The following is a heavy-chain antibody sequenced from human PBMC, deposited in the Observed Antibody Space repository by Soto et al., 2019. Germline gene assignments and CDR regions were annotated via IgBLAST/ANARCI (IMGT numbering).Heavy chain of an antibody. Sequence: SETLSLTCTVSGGSISSGDYFWNWIRQPPGKGLEWIGYIYYTGSTYYNPSLRSRLTISVDTSKNQFSLKLSSVTAADTAVYHCARAPLSTYYYDSSGYSVPNNFVHWGLGTLVTVSS. CDR2: IYYTGST. J-gene: IGHJ4*02. CDR1: GGSISSGDYF. CDR3: ARAPLSTYYYDSSGYSVPNNFVH. D-gene: IGHD3-22*01. V-gene: IGHV4-30-4*01.